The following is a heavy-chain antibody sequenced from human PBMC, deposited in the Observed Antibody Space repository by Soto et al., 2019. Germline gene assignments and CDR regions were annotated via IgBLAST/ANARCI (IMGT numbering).Heavy chain of an antibody. CDR3: AREYSYGSSPYYYYGMDV. J-gene: IGHJ6*02. Sequence: GGSLRLSCAASGFTFSSYAMSWVRQAPGKGLEWVSAISGSGGSTYYADSVKGRFTISRDNSKNTLYLQMNSLRDEDTAVYYCAREYSYGSSPYYYYGMDVWGQGTTVTVSS. CDR2: ISGSGGST. CDR1: GFTFSSYA. V-gene: IGHV3-23*01. D-gene: IGHD5-18*01.